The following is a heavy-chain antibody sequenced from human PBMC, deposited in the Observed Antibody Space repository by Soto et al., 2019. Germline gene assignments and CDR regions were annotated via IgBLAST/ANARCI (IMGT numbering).Heavy chain of an antibody. J-gene: IGHJ5*02. CDR2: IFYTGTP. CDR3: ARLVVVAPVANA. CDR1: GGSISYNSYY. Sequence: PSETLSLTCSVSGGSISYNSYYWGWIRQPPGKGLEWVGGIFYTGTPYYSPSLKDRVTISVDTSKNSFSLDLTSVTAADTAVYFCARLVVVAPVANAWGQGTLVTVSS. V-gene: IGHV4-39*02. D-gene: IGHD2-2*01.